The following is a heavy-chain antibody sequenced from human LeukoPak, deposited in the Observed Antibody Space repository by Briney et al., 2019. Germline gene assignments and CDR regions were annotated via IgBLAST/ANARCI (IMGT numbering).Heavy chain of an antibody. CDR2: INHSGST. D-gene: IGHD1-26*01. CDR3: ARLVGATSYYYYGMGV. J-gene: IGHJ6*02. Sequence: SETLSLTCAVYGGSFSGYYWSWIRQPPGKGLEWIGEINHSGSTNYNPSLKSRVTISVDTSKNQFSLKLSSVTAADTAVYYCARLVGATSYYYYGMGVWGQGTTVTVSS. CDR1: GGSFSGYY. V-gene: IGHV4-34*01.